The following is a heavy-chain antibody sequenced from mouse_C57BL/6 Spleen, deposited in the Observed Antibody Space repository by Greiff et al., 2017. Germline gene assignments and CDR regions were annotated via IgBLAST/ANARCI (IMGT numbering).Heavy chain of an antibody. J-gene: IGHJ2*01. V-gene: IGHV1-82*01. CDR2: IYPGDGDT. CDR1: GYAFSSYW. D-gene: IGHD1-3*01. CDR3: ARWGVGSYFDY. Sequence: QVQLKQSGPELVKPGASVKISCKASGYAFSSYWMNWVKQRPGKGLEWIGRIYPGDGDTNYNGKFKGKATLTADKSSSTAYMQLSSLTSEDSAVYFCARWGVGSYFDYWGQGTTLTVSS.